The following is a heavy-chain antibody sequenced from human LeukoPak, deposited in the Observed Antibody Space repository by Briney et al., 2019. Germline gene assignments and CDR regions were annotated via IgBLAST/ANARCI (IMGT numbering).Heavy chain of an antibody. CDR2: ISCSANTI. D-gene: IGHD3-22*01. CDR1: GFTFSSYA. Sequence: GGSLRLSCEASGFTFSSYAMKWVRQAPGEGRVGVSYISCSANTIYYADSVKGRFTISRDNARNSLYLQMDSLRDEDTAVYYCARFSPGGYYYFDYWGQGTLVTVSS. V-gene: IGHV3-48*02. CDR3: ARFSPGGYYYFDY. J-gene: IGHJ4*02.